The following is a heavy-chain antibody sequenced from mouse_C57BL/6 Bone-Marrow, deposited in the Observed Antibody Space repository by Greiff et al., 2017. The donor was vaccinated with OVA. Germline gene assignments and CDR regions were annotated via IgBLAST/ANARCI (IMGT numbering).Heavy chain of an antibody. Sequence: VQLKESGAELVKPGASVKLSCTASGFNIKDYYMHWVKQRTEQGLEWIGRIDPEDGETKYAPKFQGKATITADTSSNTAYLQLSSLTSEDTAVYYCARSHTGDYDWFAYWGQGTLVTVSA. J-gene: IGHJ3*01. D-gene: IGHD2-4*01. CDR2: IDPEDGET. CDR3: ARSHTGDYDWFAY. CDR1: GFNIKDYY. V-gene: IGHV14-2*01.